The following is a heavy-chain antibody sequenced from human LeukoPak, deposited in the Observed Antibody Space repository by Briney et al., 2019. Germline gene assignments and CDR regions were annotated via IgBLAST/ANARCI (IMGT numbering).Heavy chain of an antibody. J-gene: IGHJ4*02. Sequence: PGGSLRLSCATSGFTVNTYSMSWVRQAPGKGLEWVSVISSGGNTDYTDSVKGRFTISRDNSMNTLYLQMNTLRAKDTAVYYCTRWRPGGTFDLWGQGTRITVSS. CDR1: GFTVNTYS. D-gene: IGHD3-16*01. CDR2: ISSGGNT. CDR3: TRWRPGGTFDL. V-gene: IGHV3-53*01.